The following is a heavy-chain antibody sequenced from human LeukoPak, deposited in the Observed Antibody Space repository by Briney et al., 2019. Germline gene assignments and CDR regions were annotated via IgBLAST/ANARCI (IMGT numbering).Heavy chain of an antibody. Sequence: GRSLRLSCAASGFTFDDYAMHWVRQAPGKGLEWVSGISWNSGSIGYADSVKGRFTISRDNAKNSLYLQMNSLRAEDTALYYRAKDPSYGMDVWGQGTTVTVSS. CDR3: AKDPSYGMDV. CDR2: ISWNSGSI. V-gene: IGHV3-9*01. CDR1: GFTFDDYA. J-gene: IGHJ6*02.